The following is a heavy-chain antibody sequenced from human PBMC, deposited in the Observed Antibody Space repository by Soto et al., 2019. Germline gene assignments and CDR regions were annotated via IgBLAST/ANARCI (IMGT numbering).Heavy chain of an antibody. Sequence: GGSLRLSCAASGFTFSNSWVQWVRQAPGKGLVWVSRISPDGSATNYADSVRGRFTISRDNAKNTLYLQMNSLRAEDTAIYYCAKHLAPTAYDYWGQGALVTVSS. CDR2: ISPDGSAT. CDR3: AKHLAPTAYDY. V-gene: IGHV3-74*01. CDR1: GFTFSNSW. D-gene: IGHD3-3*02. J-gene: IGHJ4*02.